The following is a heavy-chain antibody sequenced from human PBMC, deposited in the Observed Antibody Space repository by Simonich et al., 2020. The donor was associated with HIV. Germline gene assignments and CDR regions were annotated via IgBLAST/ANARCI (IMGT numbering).Heavy chain of an antibody. V-gene: IGHV4-38-2*01. J-gene: IGHJ4*02. CDR1: GYSISGGYY. CDR3: ARNNFWSGWLFDY. Sequence: QVQLQESGPGLVKPSETLSLTCAVSGYSISGGYYWGWIRQPPGKGLEWIGSIYLSGSTHYNPSLKSRVTISVDTSKNQFSLKLSSVTAADTAVYYCARNNFWSGWLFDYWGQGTLVTVSS. D-gene: IGHD3-3*01. CDR2: IYLSGST.